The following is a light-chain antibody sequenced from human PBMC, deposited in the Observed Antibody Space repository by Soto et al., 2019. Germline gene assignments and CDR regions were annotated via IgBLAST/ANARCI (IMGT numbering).Light chain of an antibody. CDR1: RSLQTW. Sequence: IQMTQSPSTLSASVGDRVTITCRASRSLQTWLAWYQQKPGKVPKLLIYQASSLQNGVPARFIGSGSGTEFTLTISSLQPDDFATYYCQQYNSYQITFGQGTRLEIK. CDR2: QAS. J-gene: IGKJ5*01. CDR3: QQYNSYQIT. V-gene: IGKV1-5*03.